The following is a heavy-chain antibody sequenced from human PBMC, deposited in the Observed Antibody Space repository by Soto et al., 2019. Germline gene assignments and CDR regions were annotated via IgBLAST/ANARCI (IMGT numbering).Heavy chain of an antibody. V-gene: IGHV5-51*01. J-gene: IGHJ6*02. Sequence: VESLKISCKGSGYSFTSYWIGWVRQMPGKGLEWMGIIYPGDSDTRYSPSFQGQVTISADKSISTAYLQWSSLKASDTAMYYCARHPVLRFLEWSYGMDVWGQGTTGTVSS. D-gene: IGHD3-3*01. CDR1: GYSFTSYW. CDR3: ARHPVLRFLEWSYGMDV. CDR2: IYPGDSDT.